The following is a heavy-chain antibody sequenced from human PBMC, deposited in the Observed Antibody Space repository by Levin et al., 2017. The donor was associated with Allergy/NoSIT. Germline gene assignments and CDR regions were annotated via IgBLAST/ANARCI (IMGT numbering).Heavy chain of an antibody. CDR1: GYTLTSYD. V-gene: IGHV1-8*01. Sequence: GESLKISCRASGYTLTSYDINWVRQATGQGLEWMGWMNPNSGNVGYAPKFQGRFTMTRNSFISTAYMELSSLRSEDTAVYYCARGVDYAMDVWGQGTTVTVSS. CDR3: ARGVDYAMDV. J-gene: IGHJ6*02. CDR2: MNPNSGNV.